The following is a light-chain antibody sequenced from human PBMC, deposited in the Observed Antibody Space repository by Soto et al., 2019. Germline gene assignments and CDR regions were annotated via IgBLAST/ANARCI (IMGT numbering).Light chain of an antibody. Sequence: DIQMTQSPSSLFASVGDRVTITCRASQGISTYLNWYQQRPGKAPKLLIYAASSLQSGVPSRFSGSGSETHFTLTISSLQPEDFATYSCQQSYSTTWTFGQGTKVKIK. CDR3: QQSYSTTWT. CDR2: AAS. V-gene: IGKV1-39*01. CDR1: QGISTY. J-gene: IGKJ1*01.